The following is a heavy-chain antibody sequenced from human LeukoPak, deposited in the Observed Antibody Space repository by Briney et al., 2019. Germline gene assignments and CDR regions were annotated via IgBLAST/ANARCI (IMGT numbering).Heavy chain of an antibody. D-gene: IGHD6-13*01. CDR1: GGTFSSYA. V-gene: IGHV1-69*04. Sequence: SVKVSCKASGGTFSSYATSWVRQAPGQGLEWMGRIIPILGIANYAQKFQGRVTITADKSTSTAYMELSSLRSEDTAVYYCARSSWYGAFDIWGQGTMVTVSS. CDR3: ARSSWYGAFDI. J-gene: IGHJ3*02. CDR2: IIPILGIA.